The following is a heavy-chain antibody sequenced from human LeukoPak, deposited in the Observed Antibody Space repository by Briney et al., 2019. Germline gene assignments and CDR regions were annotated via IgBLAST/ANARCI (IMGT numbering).Heavy chain of an antibody. Sequence: ASVKVSCKASGGTFSNYSISWVRQAPGQGLEWMGGIITIFGAANYAQKFQGRVTITADKSTTTVYMELSSLRTEDTAVYYCARGFWRSPHDYWGQGTLVTVSS. J-gene: IGHJ4*02. CDR2: IITIFGAA. V-gene: IGHV1-69*06. D-gene: IGHD3-3*01. CDR3: ARGFWRSPHDY. CDR1: GGTFSNYS.